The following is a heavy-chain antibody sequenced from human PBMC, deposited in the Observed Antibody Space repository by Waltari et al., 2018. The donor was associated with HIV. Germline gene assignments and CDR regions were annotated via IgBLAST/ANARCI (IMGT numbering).Heavy chain of an antibody. V-gene: IGHV3-7*01. CDR3: ARDPEGVEMGFDY. CDR2: IKQDGSEK. CDR1: GFTFSSDW. J-gene: IGHJ4*02. Sequence: EVQLVESGGGLVQPGGSLRLACAAAGFTFSSDWMSWVRQAPGKGLEVVANIKQDGSEKYYVDSVKGRFTISRDNAKNSLYLQMNSLRAEDTAVYYCARDPEGVEMGFDYWGQGTLVTVSS.